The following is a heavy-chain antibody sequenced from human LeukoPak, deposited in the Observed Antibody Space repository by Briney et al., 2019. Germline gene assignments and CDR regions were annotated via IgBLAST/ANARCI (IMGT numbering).Heavy chain of an antibody. V-gene: IGHV3-53*01. J-gene: IGHJ4*02. D-gene: IGHD1-26*01. CDR2: IYSGGST. Sequence: GGSLRLSCAASGFTVSSNYMSWVRQAPGKGLEWVSVIYSGGSTYYADSVKGRFTISRDNSKNTLYLQMNSLRAEDTAVYYCARENSGSYYDYWGQGTLVTVSS. CDR3: ARENSGSYYDY. CDR1: GFTVSSNY.